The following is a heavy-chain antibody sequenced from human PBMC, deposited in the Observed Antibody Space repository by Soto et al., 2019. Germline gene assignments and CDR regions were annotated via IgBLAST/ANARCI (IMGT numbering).Heavy chain of an antibody. CDR1: GYTFTSHG. CDR3: ARMVRGYNIDYYHYIDG. V-gene: IGHV1-18*01. CDR2: ISAYNGDT. J-gene: IGHJ6*03. Sequence: QVQLVQSGAEVKKPGASVKVSCKASGYTFTSHGISWVRQAPGQGLEWMGWISAYNGDTNYAQKLKGRVTVTTDTSTSTAYMELRSLRSEDSAVYYCARMVRGYNIDYYHYIDGWGKGTTVTVSS. D-gene: IGHD3-10*01.